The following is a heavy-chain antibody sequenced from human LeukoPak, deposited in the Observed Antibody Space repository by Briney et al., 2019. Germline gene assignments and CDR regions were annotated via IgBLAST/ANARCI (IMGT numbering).Heavy chain of an antibody. Sequence: GGSLRLSCAVSGFTFSHYSMDWARLARGEGLQWLSYIEISSSNTKNADSAKGRFTISGDKAKNSVYLQMNSLRVKDTAVYYCARETKFSFDNCGQGTLVTVSS. V-gene: IGHV3-48*01. CDR1: GFTFSHYS. J-gene: IGHJ4*02. CDR2: IEISSSNT. CDR3: ARETKFSFDN.